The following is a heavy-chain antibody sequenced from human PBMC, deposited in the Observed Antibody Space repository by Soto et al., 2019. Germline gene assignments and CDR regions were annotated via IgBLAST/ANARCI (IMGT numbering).Heavy chain of an antibody. J-gene: IGHJ4*02. CDR1: GDTFSFYT. CDR2: VNPILSMS. Sequence: QVQLVQSGAELKKPGSSVKVSCKASGDTFSFYTINWVRQAPGLGLEWMGRVNPILSMSNYAQKFQGRVTMTVDKSTSPAYMELRSLRSEDMAFYYCATSYGSGYRAFDYWGQGALVTFSS. CDR3: ATSYGSGYRAFDY. V-gene: IGHV1-69*02. D-gene: IGHD3-10*01.